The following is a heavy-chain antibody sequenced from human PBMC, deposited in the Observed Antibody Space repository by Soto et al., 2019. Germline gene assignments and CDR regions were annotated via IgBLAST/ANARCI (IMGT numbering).Heavy chain of an antibody. J-gene: IGHJ4*02. V-gene: IGHV6-1*01. D-gene: IGHD3-10*01. CDR1: GDSVSSNSAA. CDR2: TYYRSKRYN. Sequence: SQTLSLTCAISGDSVSSNSAAWNWIRQSPSRGLEWLGRTYYRSKRYNDYAVSVKRRITINPDTSKNQFSLQLNSVTPEDTAVYYCARESSGLLWFGELFHRYLDYWCQGTLGTGSS. CDR3: ARESSGLLWFGELFHRYLDY.